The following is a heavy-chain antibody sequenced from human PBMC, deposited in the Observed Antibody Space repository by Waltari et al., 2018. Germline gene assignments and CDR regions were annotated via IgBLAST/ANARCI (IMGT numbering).Heavy chain of an antibody. CDR1: GGSFSGSC. Sequence: VQLQQWGAGLWKPSETLSRTHAVHGGSFSGSCWTGVRQPPGKGLEWIGEINHSGSTNYNPSLKSRVTISVDTSKNQFSLKLSSVTAADTAVYYCARDAGYGDYDVFDYWGQGTLVTVSS. J-gene: IGHJ4*02. D-gene: IGHD4-17*01. CDR2: INHSGST. CDR3: ARDAGYGDYDVFDY. V-gene: IGHV4-34*01.